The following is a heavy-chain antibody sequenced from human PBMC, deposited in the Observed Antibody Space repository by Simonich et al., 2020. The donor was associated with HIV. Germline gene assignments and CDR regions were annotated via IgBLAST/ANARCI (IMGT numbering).Heavy chain of an antibody. CDR2: INHSGTY. CDR3: ARVIFVTSAGFDY. D-gene: IGHD3-3*02. J-gene: IGHJ4*02. Sequence: QVRLQQWGAGLLKPSKTLSLTCAVYGGSFSGYYWSWIRQPPGKGLEWIGEINHSGTYNYNPSLKSRVTISRDTSKNQFSLKLSSVTAADTAIYYCARVIFVTSAGFDYWGQGTLVTVSS. V-gene: IGHV4-34*01. CDR1: GGSFSGYY.